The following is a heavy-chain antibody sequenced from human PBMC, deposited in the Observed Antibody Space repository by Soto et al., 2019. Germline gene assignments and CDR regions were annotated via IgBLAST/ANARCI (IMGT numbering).Heavy chain of an antibody. Sequence: ASVKVSCKACGFSFTSSAVQCVRQARRQRLEWIGWIVVGSGNTNYAQKFQERVTITRDMSTSTAYMELSSLRSEDTAVYYCAAGSSSSWYLGYFDYYYYGMDVWGQGTTVTVSS. V-gene: IGHV1-58*01. J-gene: IGHJ6*02. CDR2: IVVGSGNT. CDR1: GFSFTSSA. CDR3: AAGSSSSWYLGYFDYYYYGMDV. D-gene: IGHD6-13*01.